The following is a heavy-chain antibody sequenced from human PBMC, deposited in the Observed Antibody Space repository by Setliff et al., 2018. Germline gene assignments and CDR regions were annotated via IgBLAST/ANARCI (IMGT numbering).Heavy chain of an antibody. Sequence: GASVKVSCKASGYTLTNYYMHWVRQAPGQGLEWMGIINPSGGLTRYAQKFQGRVTIITDESTTTAYMELSSLGSEDTAVYYCVREGVDTRSSTDYRYYMDVWGKGTTVTVSS. J-gene: IGHJ6*03. D-gene: IGHD5-18*01. CDR3: VREGVDTRSSTDYRYYMDV. CDR2: INPSGGLT. V-gene: IGHV1-46*01. CDR1: GYTLTNYY.